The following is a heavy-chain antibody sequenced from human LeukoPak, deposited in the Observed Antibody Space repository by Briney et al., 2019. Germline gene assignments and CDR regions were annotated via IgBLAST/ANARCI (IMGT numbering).Heavy chain of an antibody. Sequence: GESLKISCQGSGYSFTSYWISWVRPMPGKGLEWMGIIYPGDSDTRYSPSFQGQVTISADKSISTAYLQWSSLKASDTAMYYCARLEPAALADYWGQGTLVTVSS. CDR1: GYSFTSYW. D-gene: IGHD1-14*01. V-gene: IGHV5-51*01. CDR3: ARLEPAALADY. CDR2: IYPGDSDT. J-gene: IGHJ4*02.